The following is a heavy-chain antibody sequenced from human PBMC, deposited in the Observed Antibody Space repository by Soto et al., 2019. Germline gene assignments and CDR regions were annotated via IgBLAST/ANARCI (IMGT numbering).Heavy chain of an antibody. CDR1: GFTFSSYA. J-gene: IGHJ4*02. Sequence: QVQLVESGGGVVQPGRSLRLSCAASGFTFSSYAMHWVRQAPGKGLEWVAVISYDGSNKYYADSAKGRFTISRDNSKNTLYLQMNSLRAEDTAVYYCAREAQMYYFDYWGQGTLVTVSS. CDR3: AREAQMYYFDY. CDR2: ISYDGSNK. V-gene: IGHV3-30-3*01.